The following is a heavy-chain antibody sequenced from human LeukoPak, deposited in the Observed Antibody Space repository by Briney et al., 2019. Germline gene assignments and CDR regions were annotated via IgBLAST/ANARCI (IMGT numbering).Heavy chain of an antibody. CDR1: GGSISSGSYY. D-gene: IGHD3-16*01. CDR2: IYTSGST. V-gene: IGHV4-61*02. J-gene: IGHJ5*02. CDR3: ARDYGAFYDYVWGSLDCFDP. Sequence: PSETLSLTCTVSGGSISSGSYYWSWIRQPAGKGLEWIGRIYTSGSTNYNPSLKSRVTISVDTSKNQFSLKLSSVTAADTAVYYCARDYGAFYDYVWGSLDCFDPWGQGTLVTVSS.